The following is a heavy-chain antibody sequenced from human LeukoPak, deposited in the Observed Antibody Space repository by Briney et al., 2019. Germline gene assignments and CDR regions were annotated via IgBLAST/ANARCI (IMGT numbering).Heavy chain of an antibody. CDR2: IYYSGST. CDR1: GGSISSSSYY. D-gene: IGHD1-26*01. Sequence: PSETLSLTCTVSGGSISSSSYYWGWIRQPPGKGLEWIGSIYYSGSTYYNPSLKSRVTISVDTSKNQFSLKLSSVTAADTAVYYCARVKGASGSYSDFDYWGQGTLVTVSS. CDR3: ARVKGASGSYSDFDY. J-gene: IGHJ4*02. V-gene: IGHV4-39*07.